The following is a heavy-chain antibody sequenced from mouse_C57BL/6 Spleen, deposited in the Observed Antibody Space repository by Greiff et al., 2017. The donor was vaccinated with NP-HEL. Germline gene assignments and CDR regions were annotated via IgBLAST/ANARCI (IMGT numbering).Heavy chain of an antibody. CDR1: GYTFTSYW. V-gene: IGHV1-69*01. CDR2: IDPSDSYT. J-gene: IGHJ3*01. D-gene: IGHD2-4*01. Sequence: QVQLKQPGAELVMPGASVKLSCKASGYTFTSYWMHWVKQRPGQGLEWIGEIDPSDSYTNYNQKFKGKSTLTVDKSSSTAYMQLSSLTSEDSAVYYCARGPYEDYDGGAFAYWGQGTLVTVSA. CDR3: ARGPYEDYDGGAFAY.